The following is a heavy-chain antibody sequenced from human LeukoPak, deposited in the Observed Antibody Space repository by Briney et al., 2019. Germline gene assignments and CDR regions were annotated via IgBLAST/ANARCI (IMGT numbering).Heavy chain of an antibody. CDR1: GGSISSYY. CDR2: IYYSGST. Sequence: SETLSLTCTVSGGSISSYYWSWIRQPPGKGLGWIGYIYYSGSTNYNPSLKSRVTISVDTSKNQFSLKLSPVTAADTAVYYCARKYSGYAIDYWGQGTLVTVSS. D-gene: IGHD5-12*01. V-gene: IGHV4-59*01. J-gene: IGHJ4*02. CDR3: ARKYSGYAIDY.